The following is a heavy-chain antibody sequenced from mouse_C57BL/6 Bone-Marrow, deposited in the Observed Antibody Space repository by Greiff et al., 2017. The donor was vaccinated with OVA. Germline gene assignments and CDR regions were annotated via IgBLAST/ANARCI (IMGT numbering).Heavy chain of an antibody. D-gene: IGHD2-3*01. V-gene: IGHV6-3*01. CDR2: IRLKSDNYAT. CDR1: GFTFSNYW. Sequence: EVKLVESGGGLVQPGGSMKLSCVASGFTFSNYWVNWVRQSPEKGLEWVAQIRLKSDNYATHYAESVKGRFTISRDDSKSSVYLQMNNLRAEDTGIYYCTGDGYPAWFAYWGQGTLVTVSA. CDR3: TGDGYPAWFAY. J-gene: IGHJ3*01.